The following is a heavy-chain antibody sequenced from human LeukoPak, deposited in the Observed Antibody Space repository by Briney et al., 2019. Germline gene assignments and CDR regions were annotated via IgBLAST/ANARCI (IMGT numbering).Heavy chain of an antibody. CDR1: GYTFTSYV. Sequence: ASVKVSCKASGYTFTSYVINWVRQATGQGLEWMGWMNPNSGNTGYAQKFQGRVTMTRNTSISTAYMELSSLRSEDTAVYYCASALRGCSGGSCYSTALYYFDYWGQGTLVTVSS. V-gene: IGHV1-8*01. CDR3: ASALRGCSGGSCYSTALYYFDY. J-gene: IGHJ4*02. D-gene: IGHD2-15*01. CDR2: MNPNSGNT.